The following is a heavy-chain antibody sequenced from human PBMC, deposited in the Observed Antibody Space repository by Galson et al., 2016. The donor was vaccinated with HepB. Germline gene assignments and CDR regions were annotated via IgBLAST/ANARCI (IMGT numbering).Heavy chain of an antibody. V-gene: IGHV1-2*02. CDR2: INPKNGGT. CDR1: GYTFSDYY. CDR3: ASEGSSDGLYHFFGMDV. D-gene: IGHD2-15*01. Sequence: SVKVSCKASGYTFSDYYMHWVRQAPGQGLEWMGWINPKNGGTNYAQRFRDRVIMTRVTSIRTAYMELSRVTPDDTDVYFCASEGSSDGLYHFFGMDVWGQGTTVTVSS. J-gene: IGHJ6*02.